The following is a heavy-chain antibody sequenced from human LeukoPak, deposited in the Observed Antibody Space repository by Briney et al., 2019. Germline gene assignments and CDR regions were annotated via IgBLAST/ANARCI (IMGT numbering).Heavy chain of an antibody. CDR3: ASTTVVVPTAPGYAFDI. Sequence: ASVTVSCKASGYTFTSYGISWVRQAPGQGLEWMGWISAYNGNTNYAQKLQGRVTMTTDTSTSTAYMELSGLRSEDTAMYYCASTTVVVPTAPGYAFDIWGQGTMVTVSS. CDR1: GYTFTSYG. J-gene: IGHJ3*02. CDR2: ISAYNGNT. V-gene: IGHV1-18*01. D-gene: IGHD2-2*01.